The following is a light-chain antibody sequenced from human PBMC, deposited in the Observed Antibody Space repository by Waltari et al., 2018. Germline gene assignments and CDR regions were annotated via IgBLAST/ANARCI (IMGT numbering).Light chain of an antibody. V-gene: IGKV1-33*01. J-gene: IGKJ4*01. Sequence: DIQMTQSPSSLSASVGDRVTITCQASQDISNYLNWYQQKPGKAPKLLIYDASNLETGVPSRFSGSGSGTDFTFTISSLQPEDIATYYCQQYDNRRGFGGGTKVEIK. CDR1: QDISNY. CDR3: QQYDNRRG. CDR2: DAS.